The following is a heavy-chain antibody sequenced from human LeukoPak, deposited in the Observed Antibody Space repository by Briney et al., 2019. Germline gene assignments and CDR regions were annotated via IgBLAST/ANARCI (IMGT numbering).Heavy chain of an antibody. V-gene: IGHV1-18*01. D-gene: IGHD6-13*01. CDR3: AKVAGDRMDY. Sequence: GASVNVSCKASGYNFATYGFCWVRQGPGHGLEWMGWISANNGKTAYAQKFQGRVTLTTDTSTTTAYLEMRTLRPDDTAVYYCAKVAGDRMDYWGQGTLVSVSS. CDR2: ISANNGKT. J-gene: IGHJ4*02. CDR1: GYNFATYG.